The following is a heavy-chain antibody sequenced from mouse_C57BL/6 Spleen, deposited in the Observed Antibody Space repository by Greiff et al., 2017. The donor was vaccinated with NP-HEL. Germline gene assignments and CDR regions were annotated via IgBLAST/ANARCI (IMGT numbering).Heavy chain of an antibody. CDR3: ASQLGGGMDY. CDR2: IDPSDSET. V-gene: IGHV1-52*01. J-gene: IGHJ4*01. CDR1: GSTFTSYW. Sequence: QVQLKQPGAELVRPGSSVKLSCKASGSTFTSYWMHWVKQRPIQGLEWIGNIDPSDSETHYNQKFKDKATLTVDKSSSTAYMQLSSLTSEDSAVYYCASQLGGGMDYWGQGTSVTVSS. D-gene: IGHD4-1*02.